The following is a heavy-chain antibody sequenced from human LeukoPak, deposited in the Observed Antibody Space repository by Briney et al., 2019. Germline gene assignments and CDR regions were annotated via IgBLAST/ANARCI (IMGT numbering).Heavy chain of an antibody. Sequence: GASRQISGQGSGSHFANYWIGGAGRLPGKGREGMGFIYPGYSDTRYSPSFAGQVPISAAKSISPASLQWNSLRASDTAIYYCATPSCGDYSIAYWGQGTLVTVSS. CDR3: ATPSCGDYSIAY. CDR1: GSHFANYW. J-gene: IGHJ4*02. D-gene: IGHD4-17*01. CDR2: IYPGYSDT. V-gene: IGHV5-51*01.